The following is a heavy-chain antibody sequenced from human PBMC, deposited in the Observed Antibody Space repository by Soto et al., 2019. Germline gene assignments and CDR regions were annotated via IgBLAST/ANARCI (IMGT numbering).Heavy chain of an antibody. CDR3: ATYYYDSRGFEADFDY. CDR1: GFTFSSYW. V-gene: IGHV3-7*03. CDR2: IKQDGSEK. D-gene: IGHD3-22*01. J-gene: IGHJ4*02. Sequence: GGSLRLSCAASGFTFSSYWMSWVRQAPGKGLEWVANIKQDGSEKYYVDSVKGRFTISRDNAKNSLYLQMNSLRAEDTAVYYCATYYYDSRGFEADFDYWGQGTLVTFSS.